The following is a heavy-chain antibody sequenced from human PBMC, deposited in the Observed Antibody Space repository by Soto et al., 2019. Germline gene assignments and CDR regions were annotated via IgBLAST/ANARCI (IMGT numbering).Heavy chain of an antibody. V-gene: IGHV4-39*07. Sequence: SATLSLTCTVSGGSISSSSYYWSWIRQPPGKGLEWIGEINHSGSTNYNPSLKSRVTISVDTSKNQFSLKLSSVTAADTAVYYCARGLQPPVTMIVVAGYYFDYWGQGTLVTVSS. CDR3: ARGLQPPVTMIVVAGYYFDY. D-gene: IGHD3-22*01. CDR2: INHSGST. J-gene: IGHJ4*02. CDR1: GGSISSSSYY.